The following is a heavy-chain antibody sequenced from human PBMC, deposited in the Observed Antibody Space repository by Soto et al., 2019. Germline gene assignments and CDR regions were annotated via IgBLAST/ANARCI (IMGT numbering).Heavy chain of an antibody. J-gene: IGHJ4*02. Sequence: EVQLMESGGGLVQPGGSLRLSCAASEFSFSSYALNWVRQAPGKGLEWVSAISATGTTTYYADSVKGRFTISIDNSNRTLFLQMDSLSPEDTAVYYCATYSSPFDYWGQGTLVTVSS. D-gene: IGHD6-13*01. CDR3: ATYSSPFDY. CDR1: EFSFSSYA. CDR2: ISATGTTT. V-gene: IGHV3-23*01.